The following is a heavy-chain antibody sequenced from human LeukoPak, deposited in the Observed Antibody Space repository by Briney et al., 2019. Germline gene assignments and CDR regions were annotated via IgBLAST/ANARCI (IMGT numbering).Heavy chain of an antibody. CDR1: GGSISSHY. J-gene: IGHJ4*02. CDR2: LFDSVNT. CDR3: ATIKRGSIFGYFDF. V-gene: IGHV4-59*11. D-gene: IGHD5-18*01. Sequence: SETLSLTCTVSGGSISSHYWSWIRQPPGKGLEWIAYLFDSVNTKDNPSLQSRLTLSADTSKNQFPLRLSSVTAADTAVYYCATIKRGSIFGYFDFRGQGIKVTVSS.